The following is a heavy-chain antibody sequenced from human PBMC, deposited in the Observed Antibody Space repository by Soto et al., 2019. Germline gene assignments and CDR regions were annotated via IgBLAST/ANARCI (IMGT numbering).Heavy chain of an antibody. D-gene: IGHD3-9*01. CDR1: GFTFSTYA. V-gene: IGHV3-23*01. J-gene: IGHJ4*02. CDR2: ISGGGGST. CDR3: AKDGAEILTGYYGGYFDY. Sequence: GGSLRLSCAASGFTFSTYAMTWVRQAPGKGLEWVSDISGGGGSTYFADSVKGRFTISRDNSKNTLYLQMNSLRAEDTAVYYCAKDGAEILTGYYGGYFDYWGQGALVTVSS.